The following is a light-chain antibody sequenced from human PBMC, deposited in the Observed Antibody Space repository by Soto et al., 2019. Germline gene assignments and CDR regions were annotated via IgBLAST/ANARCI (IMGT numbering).Light chain of an antibody. J-gene: IGKJ4*01. CDR3: QQYGSSPLT. CDR1: QSVYSDF. Sequence: IVLTQSPGTLSLSPGERATLSCRASQSVYSDFLAWYQQKPGQAPRLLIYGASSRATGIPDRFSGSGSGTAFTLTISRLEPEDFAVYYGQQYGSSPLTFGGGTKVEIK. CDR2: GAS. V-gene: IGKV3-20*01.